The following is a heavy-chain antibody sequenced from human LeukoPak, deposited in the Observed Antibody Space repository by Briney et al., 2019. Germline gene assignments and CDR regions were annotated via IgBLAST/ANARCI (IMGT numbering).Heavy chain of an antibody. CDR3: ARGTVTMVDY. CDR1: GFTFSSYY. D-gene: IGHD3-10*01. V-gene: IGHV3-21*01. CDR2: ISSGSGYI. J-gene: IGHJ4*02. Sequence: GGSLRLSCAASGFTFSSYYMNWVRQAPGKGLEWVSSISSGSGYIYYADSVKGRFTISRDNAKNTLFLQMNSLRAGDTAVYYCARGTVTMVDYWGQGTLVTVSS.